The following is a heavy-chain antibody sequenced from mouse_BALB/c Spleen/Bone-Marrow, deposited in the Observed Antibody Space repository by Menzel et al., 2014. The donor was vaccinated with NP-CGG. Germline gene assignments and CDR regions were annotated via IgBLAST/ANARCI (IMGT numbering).Heavy chain of an antibody. D-gene: IGHD2-10*02. V-gene: IGHV1-63*02. CDR3: AREEYGNYDRFIDY. J-gene: IGHJ2*01. CDR2: IYPGGGYT. Sequence: QVQLQQSGAELVRPGTSVKISCKASGYTFTNYWLSWVKQRPGHGLEWIGDIYPGGGYTNSNERFKGKATLTADTSSSTAYMQLCSLTSEDSAVYFCAREEYGNYDRFIDYWGQGTTLTVSS. CDR1: GYTFTNYW.